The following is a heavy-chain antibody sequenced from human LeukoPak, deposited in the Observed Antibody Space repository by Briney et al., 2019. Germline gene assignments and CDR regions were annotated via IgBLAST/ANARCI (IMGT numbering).Heavy chain of an antibody. CDR1: GFTFSSYA. CDR3: ARGRCTSCYSYLSFDY. D-gene: IGHD2-2*02. J-gene: IGHJ4*02. CDR2: ISYDGSNK. Sequence: GGSLRLSCAASGFTFSSYAMHWVRQAPGKGLEWVAVISYDGSNKYYADSVKGRSTISRDNSKNTLYLQMNSLRAEDTAVYYCARGRCTSCYSYLSFDYWGQGTLVTVSS. V-gene: IGHV3-30-3*01.